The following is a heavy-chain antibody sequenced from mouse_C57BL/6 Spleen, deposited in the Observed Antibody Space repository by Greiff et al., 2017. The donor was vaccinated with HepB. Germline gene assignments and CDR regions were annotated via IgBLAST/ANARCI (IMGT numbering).Heavy chain of an antibody. CDR3: AREGDTTVVDAMDY. Sequence: VQLQQSGPGLVKPSQSLSLTCSVTGYSITSGYYWNWIRQFPGNKLEWMGYISYDGSNNYNPSLKNRISITRDTSKNQFFLKLNSVTTEDTATYYCAREGDTTVVDAMDYWGQGTSVTVSS. J-gene: IGHJ4*01. D-gene: IGHD1-1*01. CDR2: ISYDGSN. V-gene: IGHV3-6*01. CDR1: GYSITSGYY.